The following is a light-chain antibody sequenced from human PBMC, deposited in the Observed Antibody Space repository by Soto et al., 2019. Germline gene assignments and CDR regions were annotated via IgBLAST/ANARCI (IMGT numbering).Light chain of an antibody. V-gene: IGLV2-23*02. CDR3: CSYAGSSTPLI. CDR2: EVS. CDR1: SSDVGNYNL. J-gene: IGLJ1*01. Sequence: QSALTQPASVSGSPGQSITISCTGTSSDVGNYNLVSWYQQRPGKAPKLMIYEVSKRPSGVSNRFSGSKSGNTASLTISGLQAEDEADYSCCSYAGSSTPLIFGTGTKVTVL.